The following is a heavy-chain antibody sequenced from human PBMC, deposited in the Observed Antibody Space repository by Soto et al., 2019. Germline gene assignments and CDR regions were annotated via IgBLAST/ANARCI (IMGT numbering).Heavy chain of an antibody. CDR1: GYSFTSYW. CDR3: PRPLIYSGSYLHDAFDI. J-gene: IGHJ3*02. V-gene: IGHV5-10-1*01. CDR2: IDPSDSYT. D-gene: IGHD1-26*01. Sequence: PGESLKISCKGSGYSFTSYWISWVRQMPGKGLEWMGRIDPSDSYTNYSPSFQGHVTISADKSISTAYLQWSSLKASDTAMYYCPRPLIYSGSYLHDAFDIWGQGKMVTVSS.